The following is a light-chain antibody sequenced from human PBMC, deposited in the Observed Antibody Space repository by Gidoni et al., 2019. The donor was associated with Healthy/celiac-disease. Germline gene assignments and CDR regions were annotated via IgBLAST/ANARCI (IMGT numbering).Light chain of an antibody. CDR3: QQYYSYPQT. Sequence: AIRMTQSPSSFSASTGDRVTITCRASQGIISYLAWYQQKPGKAPKLLIYAASTLQSGVPSRFSGSGSGTDFTLTISCLQSEDFATYYCQQYYSYPQTFXXXTKVDIK. V-gene: IGKV1-8*01. J-gene: IGKJ1*01. CDR2: AAS. CDR1: QGIISY.